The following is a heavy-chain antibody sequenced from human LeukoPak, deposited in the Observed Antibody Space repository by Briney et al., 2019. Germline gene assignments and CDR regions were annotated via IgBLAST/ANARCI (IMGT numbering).Heavy chain of an antibody. CDR3: VKGGCSSTSCPIDY. V-gene: IGHV3-64D*06. D-gene: IGHD2-2*01. CDR2: ISSNGGST. J-gene: IGHJ4*02. Sequence: GGSLRLSCSASGFTFSSYAMHWVRQAPGKGLEYVSAISSNGGSTYYADSVKGRFTISRDNSKNTLYLQMSSLRAEDTAVYYCVKGGCSSTSCPIDYRGQGTLVTVSS. CDR1: GFTFSSYA.